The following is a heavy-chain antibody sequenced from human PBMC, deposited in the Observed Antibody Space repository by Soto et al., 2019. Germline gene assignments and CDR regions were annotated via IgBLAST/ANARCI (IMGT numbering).Heavy chain of an antibody. CDR2: ISYDGSNK. Sequence: QVQLVESGGGVVQPGRSLRLSCAASGFTFSSYGMHWVRQAPGKGLEWVAVISYDGSNKYYADSVKGRFTISRDNSKNTVYLQMNSLRAEDTAVYYCANAYGDHYYYMDVWGKGTTVTVSS. D-gene: IGHD4-17*01. CDR3: ANAYGDHYYYMDV. CDR1: GFTFSSYG. V-gene: IGHV3-30*18. J-gene: IGHJ6*03.